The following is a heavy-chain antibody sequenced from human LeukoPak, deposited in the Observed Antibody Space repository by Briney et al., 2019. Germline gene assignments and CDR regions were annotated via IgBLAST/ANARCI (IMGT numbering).Heavy chain of an antibody. CDR2: ISAYNGNT. D-gene: IGHD2-2*01. V-gene: IGHV1-18*01. J-gene: IGHJ3*02. CDR3: ARVRYCTSTSCYGPEDDAFDI. CDR1: GYSFNRYG. Sequence: GASVKVSCKASGYSFNRYGISWVRQAPGQGLEWMAWISAYNGNTNYAQKFQGRVTMTTDTSSSTAYMELRSLRYEDTALYYCARVRYCTSTSCYGPEDDAFDIWGQGTMVTVSS.